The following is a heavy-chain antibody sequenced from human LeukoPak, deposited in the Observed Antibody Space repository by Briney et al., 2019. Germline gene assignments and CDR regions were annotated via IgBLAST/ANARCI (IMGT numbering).Heavy chain of an antibody. J-gene: IGHJ4*02. Sequence: GGSLRLSCAASAFTFSNYAMSWVRQAPGKGLEWVSTISNSDSSTYYADSVKGRFTISRDNSENTLYLQMNSLRAGDTAVYYCAKATGYLLWGQGTLVTVSS. V-gene: IGHV3-23*01. CDR2: ISNSDSST. CDR1: AFTFSNYA. D-gene: IGHD1-14*01. CDR3: AKATGYLL.